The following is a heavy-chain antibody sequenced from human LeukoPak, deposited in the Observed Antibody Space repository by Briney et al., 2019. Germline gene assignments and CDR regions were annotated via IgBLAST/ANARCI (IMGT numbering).Heavy chain of an antibody. CDR2: IKQDGSEK. CDR3: ARVFEDFSFRREFFDY. V-gene: IGHV3-7*01. J-gene: IGHJ4*02. Sequence: GGSLRLSCAASGFTFSSYWMSWVRQAPGKGREWVANIKQDGSEKYYVDSVKGRFTISRDNAKNSLYLQMNSLRAEDTAVYYCARVFEDFSFRREFFDYWGQGTLVTVSS. D-gene: IGHD3-10*01. CDR1: GFTFSSYW.